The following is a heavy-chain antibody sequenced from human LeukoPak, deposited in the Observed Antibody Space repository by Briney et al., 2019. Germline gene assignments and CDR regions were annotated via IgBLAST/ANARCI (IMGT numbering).Heavy chain of an antibody. J-gene: IGHJ4*02. CDR2: ISGSDGST. CDR3: AKEGGATILQFDY. Sequence: GGSLRLPCAASGFTFSSYAMSWVPQAPGNGLEWVSAISGSDGSTYYADSVKGRFTISRDNSKNTLYLQMNSLRAEDTAVYYCAKEGGATILQFDYWGQGTLVTVSS. D-gene: IGHD1-26*01. V-gene: IGHV3-23*01. CDR1: GFTFSSYA.